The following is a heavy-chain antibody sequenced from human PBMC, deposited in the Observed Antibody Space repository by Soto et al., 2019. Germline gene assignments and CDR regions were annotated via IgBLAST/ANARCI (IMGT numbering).Heavy chain of an antibody. Sequence: EVQLVESGGGLVQPGGSLRLSCAASGFTFSSYEMNWVRQAPGKGLEWVSYISSSNSTLYYADSVKGRFTISRDNANTSLYLQMNSLRAEDTAIYYCARATGIMVRGVYGMDVCGQGTTVTVSS. CDR2: ISSSNSTL. CDR3: ARATGIMVRGVYGMDV. D-gene: IGHD3-10*01. V-gene: IGHV3-48*03. J-gene: IGHJ6*02. CDR1: GFTFSSYE.